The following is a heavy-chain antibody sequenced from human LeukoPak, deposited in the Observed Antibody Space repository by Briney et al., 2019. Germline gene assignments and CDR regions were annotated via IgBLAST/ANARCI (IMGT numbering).Heavy chain of an antibody. Sequence: SQTLSLTCTVSGGSISSGSYYWSWIRQPAGKGLEWIGRIYTSGSTNYNPSLKSRVTISVDKSKNQFSLKLSSVTAADTAVYYCAQLSFDYWGQGTLVTVSS. D-gene: IGHD5-18*01. J-gene: IGHJ4*02. CDR1: GGSISSGSYY. CDR3: AQLSFDY. V-gene: IGHV4-61*02. CDR2: IYTSGST.